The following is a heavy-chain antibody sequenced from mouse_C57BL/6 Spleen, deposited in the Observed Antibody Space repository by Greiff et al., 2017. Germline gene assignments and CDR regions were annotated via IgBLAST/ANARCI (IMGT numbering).Heavy chain of an antibody. J-gene: IGHJ3*01. CDR2: IDPADGET. Sequence: EVQLQQPGAELVKPGASVKLSCTASGFNFKDYYMHWVKQRPEQGLEWIGRIDPADGETKYAPNFQGKATITADTSSNTAYLPLSSLTSEDTAVYYCARRRLYDYDWFAYWGQGTLVTVSA. D-gene: IGHD2-4*01. V-gene: IGHV14-2*01. CDR3: ARRRLYDYDWFAY. CDR1: GFNFKDYY.